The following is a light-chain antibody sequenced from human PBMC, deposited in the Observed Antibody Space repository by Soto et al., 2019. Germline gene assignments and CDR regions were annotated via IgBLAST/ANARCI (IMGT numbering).Light chain of an antibody. J-gene: IGLJ1*01. Sequence: QSALTQPASVSGSPGQSITVSCTGTSSDIGGSTYVSWYQQHPGKAPRLIIYDVNNRPSGVAARFSASKPGNTASLTISGLQAEDEADYYCTSYTRSGLYVFGTGTKLTVL. CDR3: TSYTRSGLYV. CDR2: DVN. CDR1: SSDIGGSTY. V-gene: IGLV2-14*01.